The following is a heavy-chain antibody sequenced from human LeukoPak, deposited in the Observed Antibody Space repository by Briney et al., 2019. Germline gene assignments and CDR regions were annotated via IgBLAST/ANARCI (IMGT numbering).Heavy chain of an antibody. CDR2: IYYSGST. Sequence: PSETLSLTCTVSGGSIGSHYWSWIRQPPEKGLEWIGYIYYSGSTNYNPSLKSRVTISVDTSKNQFSLKLSSVTAADTAVYYCARERHYDFWSGYNNWFDPWGQGTLVTVSS. D-gene: IGHD3-3*01. V-gene: IGHV4-59*11. CDR3: ARERHYDFWSGYNNWFDP. J-gene: IGHJ5*02. CDR1: GGSIGSHY.